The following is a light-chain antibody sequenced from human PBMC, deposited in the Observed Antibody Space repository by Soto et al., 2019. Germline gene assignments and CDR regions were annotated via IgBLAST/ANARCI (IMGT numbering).Light chain of an antibody. V-gene: IGKV3-15*01. CDR3: QQYIKWPIT. CDR1: QSVSSN. Sequence: EIVMTQSPGTLSVSPVERATLSFSAIQSVSSNLAWYQQKPGQAPRLLISDSSTRATGIPARFSGSGSGTEFTLTVSSLQSEDFAVYYCQQYIKWPITFGQGTRLEIK. CDR2: DSS. J-gene: IGKJ5*01.